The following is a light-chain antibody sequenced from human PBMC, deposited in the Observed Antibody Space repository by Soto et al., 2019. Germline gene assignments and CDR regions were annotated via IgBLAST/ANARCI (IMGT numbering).Light chain of an antibody. CDR2: AAS. J-gene: IGKJ5*01. Sequence: ASQMPQSPSSLSASVGDTVPITCRASQGIRNDLGWYQQKPGKAPKLLIYAASSLQSGVPSRFSGSGSGTDFTLTISSLQPEDFATYYCQQANSFPITFGQGTRLEIK. V-gene: IGKV1-6*01. CDR1: QGIRND. CDR3: QQANSFPIT.